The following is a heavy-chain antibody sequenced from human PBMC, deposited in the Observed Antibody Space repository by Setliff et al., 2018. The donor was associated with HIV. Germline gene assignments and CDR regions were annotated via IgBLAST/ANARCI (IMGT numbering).Heavy chain of an antibody. J-gene: IGHJ4*02. Sequence: SETLSLTCAVYGPSFSGYYWNWIRQFPGKSLEWIGEINHSGTTNYSPSFKSRLNISVDVSKNQYSLRLASLSAADTAAYFCAAKPMIRGRPFAFWGQATLVTVSS. D-gene: IGHD3-10*01. CDR2: INHSGTT. CDR1: GPSFSGYY. V-gene: IGHV4-34*01. CDR3: AAKPMIRGRPFAF.